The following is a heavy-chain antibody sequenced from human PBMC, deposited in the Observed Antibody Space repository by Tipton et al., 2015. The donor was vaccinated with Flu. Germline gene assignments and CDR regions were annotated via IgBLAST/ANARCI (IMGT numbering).Heavy chain of an antibody. J-gene: IGHJ4*02. CDR3: ARGYSSGHHDY. D-gene: IGHD6-19*01. CDR1: GGSFSGYF. V-gene: IGHV4-34*01. Sequence: TLSLTCAVYGGSFSGYFWNWIRQPPGRGLEWIGEITHSGSTDYNPSLKSRVTISVDTSKNQFSLKLSSVTAADTAVYYCARGYSSGHHDYWGQGTLVTVSS. CDR2: ITHSGST.